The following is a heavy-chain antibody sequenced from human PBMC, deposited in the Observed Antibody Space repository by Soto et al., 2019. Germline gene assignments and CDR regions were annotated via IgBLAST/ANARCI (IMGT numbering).Heavy chain of an antibody. CDR2: IIPIFGTA. CDR1: GGTFSSYA. D-gene: IGHD3-22*01. V-gene: IGHV1-69*13. Sequence: SVKVSCKASGGTFSSYAISWVRQAPGQGLEWMGGIIPIFGTANYAQKFQGRVTITADESTSTAYMELSSLRSEDTAVYYCAARPYYYDSSGYLGYWGQGTLVTVSS. J-gene: IGHJ4*02. CDR3: AARPYYYDSSGYLGY.